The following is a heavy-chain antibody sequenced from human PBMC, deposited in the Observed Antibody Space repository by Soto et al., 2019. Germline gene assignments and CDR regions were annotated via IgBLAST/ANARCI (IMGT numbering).Heavy chain of an antibody. J-gene: IGHJ4*02. V-gene: IGHV3-74*01. CDR2: IDSDGSTT. Sequence: GGSLRLSCAASGFTFSTYWMHWVRQAPGKGLVWVSRIDSDGSTTNYADSVKARFIISRDNSKSTLYLQMDSLRAEDTALYYCAREYAAGRPNYDYWGLGTLVTVSS. CDR3: AREYAAGRPNYDY. CDR1: GFTFSTYW. D-gene: IGHD3-10*01.